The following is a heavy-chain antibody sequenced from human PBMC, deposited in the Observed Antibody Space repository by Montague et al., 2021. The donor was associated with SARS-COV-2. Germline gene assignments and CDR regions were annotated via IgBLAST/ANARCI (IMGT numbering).Heavy chain of an antibody. V-gene: IGHV4-39*01. CDR1: GVSISNSIYY. CDR3: ARPGRGYSYGLDAFEV. J-gene: IGHJ3*01. Sequence: SETLSLTCTVSGVSISNSIYYWGWIRQPPGKGLEWIGSIYYTGRTYYNPSLKSRVTISMNTSNNQFFLKLTSVTAADTAVYYCARPGRGYSYGLDAFEVWGQGTMVTVSS. D-gene: IGHD5-18*01. CDR2: IYYTGRT.